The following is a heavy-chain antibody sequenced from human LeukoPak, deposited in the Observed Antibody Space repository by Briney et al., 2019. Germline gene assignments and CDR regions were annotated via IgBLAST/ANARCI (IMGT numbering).Heavy chain of an antibody. D-gene: IGHD3-16*01. Sequence: GGSLRLSCAASGFSLSRHDMHWVRQVTGKGLEWVSGIGTAFDTFYPDSVKGRFTISRDNAKNSFYLQMTGLRVGDTAVYYCARTRTTPGIGGLQMRYFDYWGQGILVTVSS. CDR2: IGTAFDT. J-gene: IGHJ4*03. V-gene: IGHV3-13*01. CDR1: GFSLSRHD. CDR3: ARTRTTPGIGGLQMRYFDY.